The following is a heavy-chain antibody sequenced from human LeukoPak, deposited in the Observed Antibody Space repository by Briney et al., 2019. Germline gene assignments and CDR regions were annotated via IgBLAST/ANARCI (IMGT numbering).Heavy chain of an antibody. CDR3: AKDLEWRRYSSSWYSGPLDY. CDR1: GFTFSSYA. CDR2: ISGSGGST. V-gene: IGHV3-23*01. J-gene: IGHJ4*02. D-gene: IGHD6-13*01. Sequence: GGSLRLSCAASGFTFSSYAMSWVRQAPGKGLEWVSAISGSGGSTYYADSVKGRFTISRDNSKNTLYLQMNSLRAEDTAVYYCAKDLEWRRYSSSWYSGPLDYWGQGTLVTVSS.